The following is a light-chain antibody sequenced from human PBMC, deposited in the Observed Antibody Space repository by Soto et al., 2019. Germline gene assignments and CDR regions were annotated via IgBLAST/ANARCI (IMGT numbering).Light chain of an antibody. V-gene: IGKV3-20*01. Sequence: EIVLTQSPGTLSLSPGERATLSCRASRSFSSSYLAWYQQKPGQAPRLLIYAASTRATGIPDRFSGSGSATDFNLTISRLEPEDCAVYYCQQYGASPQYTFGQGTKLEIK. CDR3: QQYGASPQYT. CDR2: AAS. J-gene: IGKJ2*01. CDR1: RSFSSSY.